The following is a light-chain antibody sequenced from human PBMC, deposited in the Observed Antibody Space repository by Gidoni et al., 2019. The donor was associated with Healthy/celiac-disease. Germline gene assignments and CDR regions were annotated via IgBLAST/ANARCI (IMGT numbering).Light chain of an antibody. CDR2: GAS. Sequence: VRTQSPATRSRSPGERATLSCRASQRVSSYLAWYQHKPGPAPRLLIYGASTRATGIPARFSGSGSGTEFTLTINNLHSEDFAVYYCQQHNNWPTFGQGTKVEIK. V-gene: IGKV3-15*01. J-gene: IGKJ1*01. CDR1: QRVSSY. CDR3: QQHNNWPT.